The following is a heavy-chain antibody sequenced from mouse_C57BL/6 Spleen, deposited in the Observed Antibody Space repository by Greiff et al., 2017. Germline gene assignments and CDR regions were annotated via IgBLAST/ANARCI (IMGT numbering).Heavy chain of an antibody. CDR2: ISYDGSN. CDR1: GYSITSGYY. V-gene: IGHV3-6*01. CDR3: ARRWLPIGYAMDY. D-gene: IGHD2-3*01. Sequence: DVKLQESGPGLVKPSQSLSLTCSVTGYSITSGYYWNWIRQFPGNKLEWMGYISYDGSNNYNPSLKNRISITRDTSKNQFFLKLNSVTTEDTATYYCARRWLPIGYAMDYWGQGTSVTVSS. J-gene: IGHJ4*01.